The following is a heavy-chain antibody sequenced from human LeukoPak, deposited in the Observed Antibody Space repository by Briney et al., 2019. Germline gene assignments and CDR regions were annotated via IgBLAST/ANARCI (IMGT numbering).Heavy chain of an antibody. CDR3: ATGGVERNY. Sequence: SETLSLTCTVSGGSISGYYWSWIRQPPGKGLEWIGYIYYSGSTNYNPSLKSRVTISVDTSKNQFSLKLSSVTAADTAVYYCATGGVERNYWGQGTLVTVSS. J-gene: IGHJ4*02. D-gene: IGHD3-10*01. CDR2: IYYSGST. V-gene: IGHV4-59*08. CDR1: GGSISGYY.